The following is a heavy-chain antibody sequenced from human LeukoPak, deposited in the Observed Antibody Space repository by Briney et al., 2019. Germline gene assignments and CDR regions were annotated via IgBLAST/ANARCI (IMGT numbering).Heavy chain of an antibody. CDR3: ARDPFGCYGSGGPGSYGMDV. CDR1: GGTFSSYA. D-gene: IGHD3-10*01. Sequence: SVKVSCKASGGTFSSYAISWVRQAPGQGLEWMGRIIPILGIANYAQKFQSRVTITADKSTSTAYMELSSLRSEDTAVYYCARDPFGCYGSGGPGSYGMDVWGQGTTVTVSS. CDR2: IIPILGIA. J-gene: IGHJ6*02. V-gene: IGHV1-69*04.